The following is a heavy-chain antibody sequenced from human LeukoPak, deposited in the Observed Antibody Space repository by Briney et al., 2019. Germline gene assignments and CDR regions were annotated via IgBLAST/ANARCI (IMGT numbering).Heavy chain of an antibody. D-gene: IGHD6-19*01. CDR2: ISGGTT. V-gene: IGHV3-49*03. J-gene: IGHJ4*02. CDR3: SRGSGWLSVY. CDR1: GFTFGDYL. Sequence: PGRSLRLSCTASGFTFGDYLMSWFRQAPGKGLEWIGFISGGTTEYAASVKGRFTISRDDSTSIAYLQMHSLTTEDTAVYYCSRGSGWLSVYWGQGTLVTVSS.